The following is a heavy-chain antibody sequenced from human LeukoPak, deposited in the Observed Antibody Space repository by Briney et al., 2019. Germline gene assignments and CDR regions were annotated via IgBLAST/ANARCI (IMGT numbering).Heavy chain of an antibody. V-gene: IGHV4-39*01. Sequence: PSETLSLTCTVSGVSVSSRSYYWGWIRQPPGKGLEWIGSICYSGSTYYNPSLTSRVTISVDTSKNQFSLKLSSVTAADTAVYFCARHIEYSSGWLDYWGQGTLVTVSS. J-gene: IGHJ4*02. D-gene: IGHD6-19*01. CDR1: GVSVSSRSYY. CDR3: ARHIEYSSGWLDY. CDR2: ICYSGST.